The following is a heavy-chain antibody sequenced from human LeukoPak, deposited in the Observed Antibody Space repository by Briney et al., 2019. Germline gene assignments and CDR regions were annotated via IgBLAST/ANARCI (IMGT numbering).Heavy chain of an antibody. D-gene: IGHD6-13*01. V-gene: IGHV4-59*01. Sequence: SETLSLTCTVSGGSISSYYWSWIRQPPGKGLEWIGYIYYSGSTNYNPSLKSRVTISVDTSKNQFSLKLSSVTAADTAVYYCARAPIIAAAGIGWFDPWGQGTLVTVSS. J-gene: IGHJ5*02. CDR3: ARAPIIAAAGIGWFDP. CDR1: GGSISSYY. CDR2: IYYSGST.